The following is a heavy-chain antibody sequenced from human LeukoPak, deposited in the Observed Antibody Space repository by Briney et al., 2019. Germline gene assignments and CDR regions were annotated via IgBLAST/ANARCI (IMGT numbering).Heavy chain of an antibody. D-gene: IGHD2-15*01. CDR2: IYTSGST. V-gene: IGHV4-4*07. CDR1: GGSISSYY. J-gene: IGHJ5*02. CDR3: ARGGYCSGGSCYPSSWFDP. Sequence: PSETLSLTCTVSGGSISSYYWSWIRQPAGKGLEWIGRIYTSGSTNYNPSLKSRVTMSVDTSKNQFSLKLSSVTAADTAVYYCARGGYCSGGSCYPSSWFDPWGQGTLVTVSS.